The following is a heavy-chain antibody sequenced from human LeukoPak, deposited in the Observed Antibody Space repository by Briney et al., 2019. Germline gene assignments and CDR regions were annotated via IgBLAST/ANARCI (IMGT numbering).Heavy chain of an antibody. Sequence: PGGSLRLSCAASGFTFSSYAMHWVRQAPGKGLEWVAVISYDGSNKYYADSVKGRFTISRDNSKNTLYLQMNSLRAEDTAVYYCARAACSSTSCYPGVWGQGTTVTVSS. CDR1: GFTFSSYA. CDR2: ISYDGSNK. D-gene: IGHD2-2*01. CDR3: ARAACSSTSCYPGV. J-gene: IGHJ6*02. V-gene: IGHV3-30-3*01.